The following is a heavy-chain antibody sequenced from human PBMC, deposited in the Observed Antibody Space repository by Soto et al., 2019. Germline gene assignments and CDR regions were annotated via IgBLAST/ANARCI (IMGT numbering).Heavy chain of an antibody. CDR3: AKRHAPSSWYVNYGMDV. D-gene: IGHD6-13*01. Sequence: GSLRLSCAASGFTFSSYAMSWVRQAPGKGLEWVSAISGSGGSTYYADSVKGRFTISRDNSKNTLYLQMNSLRAEDTAVYYCAKRHAPSSWYVNYGMDVWGQGTTVTVSS. V-gene: IGHV3-23*01. J-gene: IGHJ6*02. CDR1: GFTFSSYA. CDR2: ISGSGGST.